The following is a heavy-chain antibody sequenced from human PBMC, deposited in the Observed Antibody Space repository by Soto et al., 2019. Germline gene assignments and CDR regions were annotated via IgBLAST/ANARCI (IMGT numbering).Heavy chain of an antibody. J-gene: IGHJ6*02. V-gene: IGHV3-33*01. Sequence: PGGSLRLSCAASGFTFSSYGMHWVRQAPGKGLEWVAVIWYDGSNKYYADSVKGRFTISRDNSKNTLYLQMNSLRAEDTAVYYCAREGFGELLGYYYGMDVWGQGTTVTVSS. D-gene: IGHD3-10*01. CDR2: IWYDGSNK. CDR3: AREGFGELLGYYYGMDV. CDR1: GFTFSSYG.